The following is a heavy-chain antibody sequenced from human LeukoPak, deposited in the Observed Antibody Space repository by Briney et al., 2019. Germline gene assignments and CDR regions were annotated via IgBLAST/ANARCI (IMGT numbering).Heavy chain of an antibody. CDR2: ISSSSSCI. V-gene: IGHV3-21*01. D-gene: IGHD4-23*01. Sequence: GGSLRLSCAASGFTFSSYSMNWVRQAPGKGLEWVSSISSSSSCIYYADSVKGRFTISRDNAKNSLYLQMNSLRAEDTAVYYCARDGGYGGTIFDYWGQGTLVTVSS. CDR3: ARDGGYGGTIFDY. J-gene: IGHJ4*02. CDR1: GFTFSSYS.